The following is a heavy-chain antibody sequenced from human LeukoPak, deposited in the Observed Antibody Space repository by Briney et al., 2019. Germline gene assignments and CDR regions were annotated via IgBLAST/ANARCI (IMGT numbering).Heavy chain of an antibody. V-gene: IGHV3-15*01. CDR2: IKSKTDGGTT. J-gene: IGHJ4*02. Sequence: TPGGSLRLSCAASGFTFSNAWMSWVRQAPGKGLEWVGRIKSKTDGGTTDYAAPVKGRFTISRDDSKNTLYLQMNSLKTEDTAVYYCTYTETIFGVVHWGQGTLVTVSS. CDR1: GFTFSNAW. D-gene: IGHD3-3*01. CDR3: TYTETIFGVVH.